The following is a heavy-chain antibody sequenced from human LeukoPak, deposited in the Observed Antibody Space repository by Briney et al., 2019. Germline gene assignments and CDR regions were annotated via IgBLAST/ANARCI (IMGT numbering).Heavy chain of an antibody. D-gene: IGHD1-26*01. Sequence: GGSLRLSCAASGFTFSSYGMSWVRQAPGKGLEWVSAISGSGGSTYYADSVKGRFTISRDNSKNTLYLQMNSLRAEDTAVYYCAKDLRMGPYFDYWGQGTLVTVSS. CDR3: AKDLRMGPYFDY. CDR1: GFTFSSYG. J-gene: IGHJ4*02. V-gene: IGHV3-23*01. CDR2: ISGSGGST.